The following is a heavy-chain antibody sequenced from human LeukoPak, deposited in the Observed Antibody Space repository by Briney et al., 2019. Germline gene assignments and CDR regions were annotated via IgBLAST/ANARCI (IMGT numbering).Heavy chain of an antibody. CDR1: GYSISSGYY. J-gene: IGHJ4*02. V-gene: IGHV4-38-2*01. CDR2: IYHSGST. CDR3: AGSVVRNVDY. Sequence: SETLSLTCAVSGYSISSGYYWGWIRQPPGQGLEWIGSIYHSGSTYYNPSLKSRVTISVDTSKNQFSLKLSSVTAADTAVYYRAGSVVRNVDYWGQGTLVTVSS. D-gene: IGHD2-21*01.